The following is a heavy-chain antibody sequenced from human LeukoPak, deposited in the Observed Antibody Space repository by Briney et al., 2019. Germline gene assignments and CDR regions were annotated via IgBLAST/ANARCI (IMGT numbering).Heavy chain of an antibody. V-gene: IGHV6-1*01. J-gene: IGHJ4*02. CDR2: TYYRSKWYN. D-gene: IGHD6-19*01. CDR3: ARALRYSSGWALDY. CDR1: GDSVSSNSAA. Sequence: SQTLSLTCAISGDSVSSNSAAWNWIRQSPSRGLERLGRTYYRSKWYNDYALSVKSRITINPDTSKNQFSLHLNSVTPEDTAVYYCARALRYSSGWALDYWGQGTLVTVSS.